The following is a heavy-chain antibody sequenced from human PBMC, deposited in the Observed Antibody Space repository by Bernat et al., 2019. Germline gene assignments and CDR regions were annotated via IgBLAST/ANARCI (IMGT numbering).Heavy chain of an antibody. CDR2: ISYDGSNK. CDR1: GFTFSSYA. V-gene: IGHV3-30*01. Sequence: QVQLVESGGGVVQPGRSLRLSCAASGFTFSSYAMHWVRQAPGKGLEWVAVISYDGSNKYYADSVKGRFTISRDNSKNTLYLQMNSLRAEDTAVYYFATPLRSKGYFDYWGQGTLVTVSS. J-gene: IGHJ4*02. CDR3: ATPLRSKGYFDY.